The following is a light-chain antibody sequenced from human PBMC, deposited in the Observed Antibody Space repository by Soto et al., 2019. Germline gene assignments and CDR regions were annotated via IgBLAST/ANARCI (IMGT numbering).Light chain of an antibody. CDR2: GNS. Sequence: QAVVTQPPSVSGAPGQRVTISCTGSSSNIGAGHALHWYQHLPGAAPKLLMYGNSDRPSGVPDRFSGSKSGTSASLAITGLQPEHEADYYCQSYDDSLSGWVFGGGTKLTVL. CDR1: SSNIGAGHA. J-gene: IGLJ3*02. CDR3: QSYDDSLSGWV. V-gene: IGLV1-40*01.